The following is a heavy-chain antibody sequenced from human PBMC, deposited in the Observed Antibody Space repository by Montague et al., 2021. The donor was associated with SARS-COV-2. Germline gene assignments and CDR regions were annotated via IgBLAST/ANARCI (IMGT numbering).Heavy chain of an antibody. D-gene: IGHD5-18*01. CDR2: ISSSSSYI. CDR3: ARDQSGYSYGYASYFDY. V-gene: IGHV3-21*01. J-gene: IGHJ4*02. Sequence: SLRLSCAASGFTFSSYSMNWVRQAPGEGLEWVSSISSSSSYIYYADSVKGRFTISRDNAKNSLYLQMNSLRAEDTAVYYCARDQSGYSYGYASYFDYWGQGTLVTVSS. CDR1: GFTFSSYS.